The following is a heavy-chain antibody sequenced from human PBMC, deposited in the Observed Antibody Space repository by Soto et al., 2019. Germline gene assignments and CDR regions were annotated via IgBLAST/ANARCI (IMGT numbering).Heavy chain of an antibody. CDR2: IIPILGTA. CDR1: GGTFSSYA. J-gene: IGHJ4*02. D-gene: IGHD3-22*01. CDR3: ARDPYNYYDSSGYRYFDY. V-gene: IGHV1-69*13. Sequence: GASVKVSCKASGGTFSSYAISWVRQAPGQGLEWMGGIIPILGTANYAQKFQGRVTITADESTSTAYMELSSLRSEDTAVYYCARDPYNYYDSSGYRYFDYWGQGTLVTVSS.